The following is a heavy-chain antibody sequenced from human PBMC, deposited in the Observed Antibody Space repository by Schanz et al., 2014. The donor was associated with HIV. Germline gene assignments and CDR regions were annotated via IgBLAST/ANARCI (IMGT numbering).Heavy chain of an antibody. CDR3: AKDGSWEAFDVFDI. D-gene: IGHD1-26*01. V-gene: IGHV3-30*18. CDR2: ISYDGSNK. CDR1: GFTFSRDG. J-gene: IGHJ3*02. Sequence: QVQLVESGGGVVQPGRSLRLSCAASGFTFSRDGMNWVRQAPGKGLECVAVISYDGSNKYYADSVKGRFTISRDNSKNTLYLQMNSLRAEDTAVYYCAKDGSWEAFDVFDIWGQGTMVTVSS.